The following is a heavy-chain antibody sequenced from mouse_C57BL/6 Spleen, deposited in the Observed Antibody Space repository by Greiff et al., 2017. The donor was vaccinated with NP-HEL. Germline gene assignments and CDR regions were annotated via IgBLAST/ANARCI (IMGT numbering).Heavy chain of an antibody. D-gene: IGHD2-1*01. CDR2: ISYDGSN. CDR3: ARGGGGNYDY. CDR1: GYSITSGYY. V-gene: IGHV3-6*01. Sequence: EVKLMESGPGLVKPSQSLSLTCSVTGYSITSGYYWNWIRQFPGNKLEWMGYISYDGSNNYNPSLKNRISITRDTSKNQFFLKLNSVTTEDTATYYCARGGGGNYDYWGQGTTLTVSS. J-gene: IGHJ2*01.